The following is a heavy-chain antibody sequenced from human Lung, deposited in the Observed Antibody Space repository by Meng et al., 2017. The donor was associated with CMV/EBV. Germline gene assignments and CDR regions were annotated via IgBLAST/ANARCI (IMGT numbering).Heavy chain of an antibody. CDR2: IYSGGST. V-gene: IGHV3-53*01. J-gene: IGHJ4*01. CDR1: GFTVSSNY. CDR3: ARGGGGALDY. Sequence: ESXKISCAASGFTVSSNYMSWVRQAPGKGLEWVSVIYSGGSTYYADSVKGRFTISRDNSKNTLYLQMNSLRAEDTAVYYCARGGGGALDYWGQGTLVTVSS. D-gene: IGHD3-10*01.